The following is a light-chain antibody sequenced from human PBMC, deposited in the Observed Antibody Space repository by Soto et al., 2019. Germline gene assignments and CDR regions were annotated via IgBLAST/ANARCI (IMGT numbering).Light chain of an antibody. CDR1: QSVSSSY. J-gene: IGKJ1*01. V-gene: IGKV3-20*01. CDR3: QQYGGSPQT. CDR2: GAS. Sequence: EIVLTQSPGTLSLSPGERATLSCRASQSVSSSYLGWYQQKPGQAPRLLISGASNRATGIPDRFSGSGSGTDFTLTISRLEPEDFAVYYCQQYGGSPQTFGQGTKVEL.